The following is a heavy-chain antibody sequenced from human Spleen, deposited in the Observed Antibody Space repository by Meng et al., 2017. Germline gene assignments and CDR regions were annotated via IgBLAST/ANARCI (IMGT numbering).Heavy chain of an antibody. CDR3: AREGGESGSPDY. CDR1: GYTFTSYY. CDR2: INPSGSGT. J-gene: IGHJ4*02. V-gene: IGHV1-46*01. Sequence: ASVKVSCKASGYTFTSYYTHWVRQAPGQGLEWMGIINPSGSGTNYAQKFQGRVTMTRDTSTNTVYMELSSLRSEDTAIYYCAREGGESGSPDYWGQGTLVTVSS. D-gene: IGHD1-26*01.